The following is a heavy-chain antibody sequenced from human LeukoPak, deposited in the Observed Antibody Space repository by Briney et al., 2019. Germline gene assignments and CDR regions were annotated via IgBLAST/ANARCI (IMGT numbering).Heavy chain of an antibody. CDR3: ARDLGSGDHGLLV. J-gene: IGHJ4*02. CDR2: ISRTGTTI. CDR1: GFSFSNSW. D-gene: IGHD2-21*02. V-gene: IGHV3-48*01. Sequence: GGSLRLSCAASGFSFSNSWMHWVRQAPGKGLEWISYISRTGTTIYYADSVKGRFTISRDNAKNSLYLQMNSLRFEDTGLYFCARDLGSGDHGLLVWGQGTLLTVSS.